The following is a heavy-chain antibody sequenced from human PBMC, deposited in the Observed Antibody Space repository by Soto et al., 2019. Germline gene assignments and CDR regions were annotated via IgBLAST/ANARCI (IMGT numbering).Heavy chain of an antibody. Sequence: QVQMVESGGGVVQPGRSLRLSCAASGFTFSTYAMHWVRQAPGKGLEWVAVISYNGDNIYYVDSVKGRFTISRDNSKNTRFLQMNSLRDEDTAVYYCAKPYYDFRSGYYLDNWGQGTLVTVSS. D-gene: IGHD3-3*01. CDR2: ISYNGDNI. CDR1: GFTFSTYA. J-gene: IGHJ4*02. CDR3: AKPYYDFRSGYYLDN. V-gene: IGHV3-30-3*02.